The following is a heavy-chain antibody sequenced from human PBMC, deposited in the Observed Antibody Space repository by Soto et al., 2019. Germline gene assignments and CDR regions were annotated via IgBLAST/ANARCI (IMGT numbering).Heavy chain of an antibody. V-gene: IGHV3-53*01. D-gene: IGHD3-10*01. CDR2: IYSGGST. J-gene: IGHJ4*02. Sequence: EVHLVESGGGLIQPGGSLRLSCAASGFTVSSNYMSWVRQAPGKGLEWVSVIYSGGSTYYADSVKGRFTISRDNSKNTMYLQMISLRAEDTAVYYCARHITMDPLLVYWGQGTLVTVSS. CDR3: ARHITMDPLLVY. CDR1: GFTVSSNY.